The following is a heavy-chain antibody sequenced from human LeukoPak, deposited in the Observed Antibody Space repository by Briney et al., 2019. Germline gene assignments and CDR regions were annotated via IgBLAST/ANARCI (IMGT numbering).Heavy chain of an antibody. Sequence: NPSETPSLTCTVSGGSISSYYWSWIRQPPGKGLEWIGYIYYSGSTYYNPSLKSRVTISVDTSKNQFSLKLSSVTAADTAVYYCARHYEHFDYWGQGTLVTVSS. V-gene: IGHV4-30-4*01. D-gene: IGHD4-17*01. CDR3: ARHYEHFDY. J-gene: IGHJ4*02. CDR1: GGSISSYY. CDR2: IYYSGST.